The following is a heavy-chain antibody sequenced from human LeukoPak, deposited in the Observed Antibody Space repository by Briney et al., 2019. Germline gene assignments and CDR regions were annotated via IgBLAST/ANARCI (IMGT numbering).Heavy chain of an antibody. J-gene: IGHJ3*02. V-gene: IGHV3-7*01. CDR3: ASGGRSAFDI. D-gene: IGHD3-16*01. CDR1: GFTFTKYW. Sequence: GGSLRLSCAVSGFTFTKYWMTWVRQAPGKGLEWVANINQDETEKFYVDSVKGRFTISRDNSKNTLYLQMNSLRAEDTAVYYCASGGRSAFDIWGQGTMVTVSS. CDR2: INQDETEK.